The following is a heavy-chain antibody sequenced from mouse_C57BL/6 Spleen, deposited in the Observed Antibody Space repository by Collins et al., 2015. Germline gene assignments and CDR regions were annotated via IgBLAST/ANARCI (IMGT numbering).Heavy chain of an antibody. D-gene: IGHD1-1*01. CDR1: GFSLTSYG. Sequence: QVQLKQSGPGLVQPSQSLSITCTVSGFSLTSYGVHWVRQSPGKGLEWLGVIWSGGSTDYNAAFISRLSISKDNSKSQVFFKMNSLQANDTAIYYCARIIPYYYGSSYGYFDVWGAGTTVTVSS. V-gene: IGHV2-2*02. CDR2: IWSGGST. CDR3: ARIIPYYYGSSYGYFDV. J-gene: IGHJ1*01.